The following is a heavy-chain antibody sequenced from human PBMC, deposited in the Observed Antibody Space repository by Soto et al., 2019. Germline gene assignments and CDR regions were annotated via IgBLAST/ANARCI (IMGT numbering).Heavy chain of an antibody. CDR3: ARGYYGSGSYVWFDP. CDR1: GGSFSGYY. CDR2: INHSGST. Sequence: SGTLSLTCAVYGGSFSGYYWSWIRQPPGKGLEWIGEINHSGSTNYNPSLKSRVTISVDTSKNQFSLKLSSVTAADTAVYYCARGYYGSGSYVWFDPWGQGTLVTVYS. V-gene: IGHV4-34*01. J-gene: IGHJ5*02. D-gene: IGHD3-10*01.